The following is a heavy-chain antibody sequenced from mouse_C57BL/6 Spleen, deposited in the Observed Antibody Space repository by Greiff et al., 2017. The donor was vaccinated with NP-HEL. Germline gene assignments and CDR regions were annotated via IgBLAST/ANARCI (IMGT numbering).Heavy chain of an antibody. CDR2: INYDGSST. J-gene: IGHJ1*03. CDR3: ARDRGDYEGYFDV. D-gene: IGHD2-4*01. V-gene: IGHV5-16*01. Sequence: EVKLVESEGGLVQPGSSMKLSCTASGFTFSDYYMAWVRQVPEKGLEWVANINYDGSSTYYLDSLKSRFIISRDNAKNILYLQMSSLKSEDTATYYCARDRGDYEGYFDVWGTGTTVTVSS. CDR1: GFTFSDYY.